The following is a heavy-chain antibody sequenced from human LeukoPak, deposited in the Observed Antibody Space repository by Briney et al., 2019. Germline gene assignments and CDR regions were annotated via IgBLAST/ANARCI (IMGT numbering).Heavy chain of an antibody. CDR2: MNPNSGNT. V-gene: IGHV1-8*01. J-gene: IGHJ4*02. D-gene: IGHD2-15*01. CDR1: GYTFTSYD. Sequence: ASVKVSCKASGYTFTSYDINWVRQATGQGLEWMGWMNPNSGNTGYAQKFQGRVTMTRDMSTSTVYMELSSLRSEDTAVYYCARETYCSGGSCYSSLDYWAREPWSPSPQ. CDR3: ARETYCSGGSCYSSLDY.